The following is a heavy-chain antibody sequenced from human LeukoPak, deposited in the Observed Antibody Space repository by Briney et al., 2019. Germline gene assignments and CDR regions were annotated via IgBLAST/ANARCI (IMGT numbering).Heavy chain of an antibody. CDR3: ARAQVDSSGYYYFDY. Sequence: GGSLRLSCAASGFTFSSYGMHWVRQAPGKGLEWVAVIWYDGSNKYYADSVKGRFTISRDNSKNTLNLQMNSLRAEDTAVYYCARAQVDSSGYYYFDYWGQGTLVTVSS. CDR1: GFTFSSYG. D-gene: IGHD3-22*01. J-gene: IGHJ4*02. V-gene: IGHV3-33*01. CDR2: IWYDGSNK.